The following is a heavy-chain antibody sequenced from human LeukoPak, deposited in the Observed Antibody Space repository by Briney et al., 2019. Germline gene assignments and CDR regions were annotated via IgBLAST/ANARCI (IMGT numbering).Heavy chain of an antibody. Sequence: GGSLRLSCAASGFTFSSYWMHWVRQAPGKGLVWVSRINSDGSSTSYADSVEGRFTISRDNAKNTLYLQMNSLRAEDTAVYYCARDLGYRYYYYGMDVWGQGTTVTVSS. CDR2: INSDGSST. V-gene: IGHV3-74*01. CDR1: GFTFSSYW. CDR3: ARDLGYRYYYYGMDV. D-gene: IGHD5-18*01. J-gene: IGHJ6*02.